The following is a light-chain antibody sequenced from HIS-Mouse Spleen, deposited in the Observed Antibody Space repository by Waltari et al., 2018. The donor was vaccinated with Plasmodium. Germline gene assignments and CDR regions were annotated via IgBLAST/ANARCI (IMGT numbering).Light chain of an antibody. Sequence: QSALTQPRSVSGSPGPSVTISCTGTSSDVGGYNYVSWYQQHPGKAHKLMIYDVSKRPSGVPDRFAASKSGNTASLTSSGLQAEDEADYYCCSYAGSYTWVFGGGTKLTVL. CDR3: CSYAGSYTWV. J-gene: IGLJ2*01. CDR1: SSDVGGYNY. V-gene: IGLV2-11*01. CDR2: DVS.